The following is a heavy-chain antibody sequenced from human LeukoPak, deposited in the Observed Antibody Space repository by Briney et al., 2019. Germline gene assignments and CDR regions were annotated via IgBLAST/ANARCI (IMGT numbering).Heavy chain of an antibody. V-gene: IGHV3-30*18. CDR3: AKDRNDTQKGLYYFDY. J-gene: IGHJ4*02. CDR1: GFTFSSYG. CDR2: ISYDGSNK. Sequence: GGSLRLSCAASGFTFSSYGMHWVRQAPGKGLEWVAVISYDGSNKYYADSVKGRLTISRDNSKNTLYLQMNSLRAEDTAVYYCAKDRNDTQKGLYYFDYWGQGTLVTVSS. D-gene: IGHD3-22*01.